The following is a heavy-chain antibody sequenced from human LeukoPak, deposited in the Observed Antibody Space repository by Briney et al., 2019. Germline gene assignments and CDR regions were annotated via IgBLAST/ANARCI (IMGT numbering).Heavy chain of an antibody. V-gene: IGHV1-18*01. Sequence: ASVKVSCKASGGTFSSYAISWVRQAHGQGLEWMGRISAYNGNTNYAQKLQGRVTMTTDTSTSTAYMELRSLRSDDTAVYYCARDPKLLWFGVPFDYWGQGTLATVSS. J-gene: IGHJ4*02. CDR3: ARDPKLLWFGVPFDY. D-gene: IGHD3-10*01. CDR1: GGTFSSYA. CDR2: ISAYNGNT.